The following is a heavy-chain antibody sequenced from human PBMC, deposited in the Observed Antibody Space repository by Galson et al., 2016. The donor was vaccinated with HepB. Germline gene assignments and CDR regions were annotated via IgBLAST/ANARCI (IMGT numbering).Heavy chain of an antibody. J-gene: IGHJ4*02. CDR3: ARGGGYTSYDY. CDR2: IYYSGST. D-gene: IGHD5-18*01. V-gene: IGHV4-31*03. CDR1: GGSISSGGYY. Sequence: TLSLTCTVSGGSISSGGYYWSWIRQHPGKGLEWFGYIYYSGSTWYNPSLKSRLTISVDTSKNQFSLKLSSVTAADTAIYYCARGGGYTSYDYWGQGTLVTVSS.